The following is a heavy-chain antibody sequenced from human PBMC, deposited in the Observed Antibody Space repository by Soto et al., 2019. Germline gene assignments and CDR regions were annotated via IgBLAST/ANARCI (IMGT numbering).Heavy chain of an antibody. Sequence: LRLSCAASGFTFSSYGMHWVRQAPGKGLEWVAVIWYDGSNKYYADSVKGRFTISRDNSKNTLYLQMNSLRAEDTAVYYCAREEVSGISSSYNYYGMDVWGQGTTVTVSS. CDR3: AREEVSGISSSYNYYGMDV. J-gene: IGHJ6*02. V-gene: IGHV3-33*01. D-gene: IGHD6-13*01. CDR2: IWYDGSNK. CDR1: GFTFSSYG.